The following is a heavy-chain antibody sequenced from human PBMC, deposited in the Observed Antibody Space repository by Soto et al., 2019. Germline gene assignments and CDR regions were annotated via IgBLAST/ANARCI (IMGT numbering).Heavy chain of an antibody. Sequence: QVQLVQSGAEVKKPGASVKVSCKASGYTFTSYDINGVRQATGQGLEYLGWMNPNSGNTGYVKKFQGRVTMTRDTSMSTACMEQSSLRSEATAVYYCARGIKYGDKSRWFDPWGPGTLVTVSS. V-gene: IGHV1-8*01. J-gene: IGHJ5*02. CDR2: MNPNSGNT. D-gene: IGHD4-17*01. CDR3: ARGIKYGDKSRWFDP. CDR1: GYTFTSYD.